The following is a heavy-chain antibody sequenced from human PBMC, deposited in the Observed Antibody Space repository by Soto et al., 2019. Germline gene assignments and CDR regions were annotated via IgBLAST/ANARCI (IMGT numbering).Heavy chain of an antibody. J-gene: IGHJ6*02. CDR1: GFTFSSYE. CDR2: ISSSGSTI. D-gene: IGHD3-3*01. Sequence: GGSLRLSCAASGFTFSSYEMNWVRQAPGKGLEWVSYISSSGSTIYYADFVKGRFTISRGNAKNSLYLQMNSLRAEDTAVYYCARYDFWSGYLPDGMDVWGQGTTVTVSS. CDR3: ARYDFWSGYLPDGMDV. V-gene: IGHV3-48*03.